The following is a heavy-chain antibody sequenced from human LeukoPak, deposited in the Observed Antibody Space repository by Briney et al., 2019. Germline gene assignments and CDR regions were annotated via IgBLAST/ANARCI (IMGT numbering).Heavy chain of an antibody. CDR3: ARRSYSEGWFDP. Sequence: PSETLSLTCTVSGGSISSSSYYWGWIRQPPGKGLEWIGSMYYSGSTNYNPSLKSRVTISVDTSKNQFSLKLSSVTAADTAVYYCARRSYSEGWFDPWGQGTLVTVSS. CDR1: GGSISSSSYY. J-gene: IGHJ5*02. D-gene: IGHD3-10*01. CDR2: MYYSGST. V-gene: IGHV4-39*07.